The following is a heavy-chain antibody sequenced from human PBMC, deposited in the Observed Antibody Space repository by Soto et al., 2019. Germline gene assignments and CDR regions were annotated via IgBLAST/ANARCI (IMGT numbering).Heavy chain of an antibody. CDR2: IYYSGST. CDR3: ARLRFLTREWFDP. D-gene: IGHD3-3*01. V-gene: IGHV4-39*01. CDR1: GGSISSSSYY. Sequence: SETLSLTCTVSGGSISSSSYYWGWIRQPPGKGLEWIGSIYYSGSTYYNPSLKSRVTISVDTSKNQFSLKLSSVTAADTAVYYCARLRFLTREWFDPWGQGILVTVSS. J-gene: IGHJ5*02.